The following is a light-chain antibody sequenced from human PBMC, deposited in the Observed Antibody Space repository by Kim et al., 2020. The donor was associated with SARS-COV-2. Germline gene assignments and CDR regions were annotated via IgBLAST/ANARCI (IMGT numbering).Light chain of an antibody. CDR3: QQYDEYPWT. J-gene: IGKJ1*01. V-gene: IGKV1-5*03. CDR1: QSISHW. CDR2: GTS. Sequence: ASVGDRVTISCRASQSISHWLAWYKQTSGKAPKVIIYGTSDLESGVPSRFSGSGSGTQFTLTITSLQPDDFAIYYCQQYDEYPWTFGQGTKLEI.